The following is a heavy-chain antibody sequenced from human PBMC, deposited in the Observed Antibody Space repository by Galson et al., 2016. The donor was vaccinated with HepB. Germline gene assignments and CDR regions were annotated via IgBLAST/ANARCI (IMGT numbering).Heavy chain of an antibody. Sequence: SVKVSCKASGYSFTSFYMHWVRQAPGQGPEWMGIIHPSSGGISYAQKFQGRVTMTRDTSTTTVYMELSSLRYEDTAMYYCVREDSYGEDSSGFFDHWGQGTLVTVSS. D-gene: IGHD3-22*01. CDR3: VREDSYGEDSSGFFDH. V-gene: IGHV1-46*01. CDR1: GYSFTSFY. CDR2: IHPSSGGI. J-gene: IGHJ5*02.